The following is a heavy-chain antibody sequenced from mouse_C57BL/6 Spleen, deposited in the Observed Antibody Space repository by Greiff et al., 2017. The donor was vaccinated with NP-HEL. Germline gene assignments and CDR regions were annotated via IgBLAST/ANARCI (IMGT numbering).Heavy chain of an antibody. Sequence: QVQLQQSGAELVRPGASVTLSCKASGYTFTDYEMHWVKQTPVHGLEWIGAIDPETGGTAYNQKFKGKAILTADKSSSTAYVELRSLTSKDSAVYYCTRGGDYDNAYWGQGTLVTVSA. V-gene: IGHV1-15*01. CDR2: IDPETGGT. D-gene: IGHD2-4*01. J-gene: IGHJ3*01. CDR1: GYTFTDYE. CDR3: TRGGDYDNAY.